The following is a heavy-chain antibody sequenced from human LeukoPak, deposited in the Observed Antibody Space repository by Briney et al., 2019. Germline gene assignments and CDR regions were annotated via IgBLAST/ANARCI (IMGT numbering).Heavy chain of an antibody. CDR1: GYTFITYG. J-gene: IGHJ6*02. V-gene: IGHV1-18*01. CDR2: ISVYNDNT. D-gene: IGHD6-13*01. Sequence: GASVKVSCKASGYTFITYGITWVRQAPGQGLEWMGWISVYNDNTNYAQKFQGRVTMTTDTSTSTAYMELRSLRSDDTAVYYCARAPRPAAAHLYYYYGMDVWGQGTTVTVSS. CDR3: ARAPRPAAAHLYYYYGMDV.